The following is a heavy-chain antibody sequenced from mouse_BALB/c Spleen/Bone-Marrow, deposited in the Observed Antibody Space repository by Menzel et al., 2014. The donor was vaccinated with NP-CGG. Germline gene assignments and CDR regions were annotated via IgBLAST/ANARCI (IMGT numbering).Heavy chain of an antibody. CDR1: GFTFXSYA. CDR2: ISSGGST. Sequence: EVKLMESGGGLVKPGGSLKLSCAASGFTFXSYAMSWVRQTPEKRLEWVASISSGGSTYYPDSVKGRFTISRDNARNILYLQMSSLRSEDTAMYYCARGGGYDYGSWFAYWGQGTLVTVSA. D-gene: IGHD2-4*01. J-gene: IGHJ3*01. CDR3: ARGGGYDYGSWFAY. V-gene: IGHV5-6-5*01.